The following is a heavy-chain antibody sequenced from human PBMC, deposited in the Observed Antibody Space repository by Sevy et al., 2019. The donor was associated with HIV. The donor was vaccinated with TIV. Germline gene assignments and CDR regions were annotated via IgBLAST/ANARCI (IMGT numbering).Heavy chain of an antibody. Sequence: GGSLRLSCAASGFTFSSYAMSWVRQAPGKGLEWVSAISGSGGSTYYADSVKGRFTISRDNSKNTLYLQMNSLRAEDTAVYYCAKDQAAMFVVVITEGDAFDIWGQGTMVTVSS. D-gene: IGHD3-22*01. CDR2: ISGSGGST. CDR3: AKDQAAMFVVVITEGDAFDI. J-gene: IGHJ3*02. V-gene: IGHV3-23*01. CDR1: GFTFSSYA.